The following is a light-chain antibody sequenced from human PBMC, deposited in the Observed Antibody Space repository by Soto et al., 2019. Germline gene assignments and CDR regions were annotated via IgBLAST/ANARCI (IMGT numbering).Light chain of an antibody. CDR2: GAS. J-gene: IGKJ1*01. V-gene: IGKV3-15*01. Sequence: EIVMTQSPATLSLSPGERATLSCRASQSVSSNLAWYQQKPGQAPRLLIYGASTRATGIPARFSGSGSGTEFPLTISSLPSEDFAVYYCQQYNNWQWTFGQGTKVDI. CDR1: QSVSSN. CDR3: QQYNNWQWT.